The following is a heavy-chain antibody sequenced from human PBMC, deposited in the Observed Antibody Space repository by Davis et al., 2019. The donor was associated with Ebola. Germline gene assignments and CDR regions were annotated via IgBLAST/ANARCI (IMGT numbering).Heavy chain of an antibody. Sequence: AASVKVSCKASGGTFSSYAISWVRQAPGQGLEWMGGIIPLFGTAKYAQKFQGRVRISADEPTSTVYVELSSLTSDDTAVYYCASHAGYSTATTWGRGAYYYFGMDVWGKGTTVTVSS. V-gene: IGHV1-69*13. CDR2: IIPLFGTA. CDR1: GGTFSSYA. J-gene: IGHJ6*04. D-gene: IGHD5-18*01. CDR3: ASHAGYSTATTWGRGAYYYFGMDV.